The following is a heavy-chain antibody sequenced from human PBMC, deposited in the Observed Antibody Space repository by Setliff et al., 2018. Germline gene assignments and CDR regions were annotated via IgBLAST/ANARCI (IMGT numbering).Heavy chain of an antibody. V-gene: IGHV1-46*02. D-gene: IGHD5-18*01. CDR3: ARGSEAIQLWPYCDY. CDR2: INPSGGST. CDR1: GGTFNTYA. Sequence: GASVKVSCKASGGTFNTYAINWVRQAPGQGLAWMGIINPSGGSTSYAQKFQGRVTMTRDTSTSTVYMELSSLRSEDTAVYYCARGSEAIQLWPYCDYWGQGTLVTVSS. J-gene: IGHJ4*02.